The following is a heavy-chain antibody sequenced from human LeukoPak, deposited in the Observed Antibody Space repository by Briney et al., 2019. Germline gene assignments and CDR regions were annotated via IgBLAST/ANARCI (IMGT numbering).Heavy chain of an antibody. CDR2: IYTSGST. J-gene: IGHJ4*02. CDR3: ARGTLYSGWSYYFDD. CDR1: GGSISSATYY. D-gene: IGHD6-19*01. Sequence: SETLSLTCTVSGGSISSATYYWNWIRQPAGKGLEWIGRIYTSGSTNYNPSLKSRVTISVDMSKNEFSLRLRSVTAADTAMYYCARGTLYSGWSYYFDDWGQGNQVTVSS. V-gene: IGHV4-61*02.